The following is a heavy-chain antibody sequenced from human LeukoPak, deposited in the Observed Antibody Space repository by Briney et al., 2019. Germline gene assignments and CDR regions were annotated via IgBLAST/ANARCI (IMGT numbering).Heavy chain of an antibody. V-gene: IGHV1-69*01. CDR3: AGDTPLWESSAQYPHYYYYYGMDV. CDR2: IIPIFGTA. Sequence: SVKVSCKASGGTFSSYAISWVRQAPGQGLEWMGGIIPIFGTANYAQKFQGRVTITADESTSTAYMELSSLRSEDTAVYYCAGDTPLWESSAQYPHYYYYYGMDVWGQGTTVTVSS. D-gene: IGHD1-26*01. CDR1: GGTFSSYA. J-gene: IGHJ6*02.